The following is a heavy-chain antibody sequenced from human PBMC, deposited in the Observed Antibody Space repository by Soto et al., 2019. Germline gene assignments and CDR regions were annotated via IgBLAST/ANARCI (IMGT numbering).Heavy chain of an antibody. Sequence: QLQLQESGPGLVKPSETLSLTCTVSGGSISSSSYYWGWIRQPPGKGLEWIGSIYYSGSTYYNPSLKSRVTISVDTPKNQFSLKLSSVTAADTAVYYCARQKDIVVVPAAINAFDIWGQGTMVTVSS. CDR1: GGSISSSSYY. J-gene: IGHJ3*02. V-gene: IGHV4-39*01. D-gene: IGHD2-2*02. CDR2: IYYSGST. CDR3: ARQKDIVVVPAAINAFDI.